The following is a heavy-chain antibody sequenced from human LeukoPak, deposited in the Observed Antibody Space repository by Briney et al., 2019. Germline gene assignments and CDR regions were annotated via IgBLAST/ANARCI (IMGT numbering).Heavy chain of an antibody. CDR3: ARELVLDYGDYVYWFDP. CDR1: GYTFTGYY. V-gene: IGHV1-2*02. Sequence: ASVKVSCKASGYTFTGYYMHWVRQAPGQGLEWMGWINPNSGGTNYAQKFQGRVTMTRDTSISTAYMELSRLRSDDTAVYYCARELVLDYGDYVYWFDPWGQGTLVTVSS. D-gene: IGHD4-17*01. CDR2: INPNSGGT. J-gene: IGHJ5*02.